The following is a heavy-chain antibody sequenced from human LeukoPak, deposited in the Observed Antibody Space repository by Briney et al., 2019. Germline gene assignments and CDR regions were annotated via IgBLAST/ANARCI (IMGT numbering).Heavy chain of an antibody. CDR2: INHSGST. CDR1: GGSFSGYY. V-gene: IGHV4-34*01. D-gene: IGHD3-22*01. Sequence: SETLSLTCAVYGGSFSGYYWSWIRQPPGKGLEWIGEINHSGSTNYNPSLKSRVTISVDTSKNQLSLKLSSVTAADTAVYYCARGLGSSGYYSSPPHLYYFDYWGQGTLVTVSS. J-gene: IGHJ4*02. CDR3: ARGLGSSGYYSSPPHLYYFDY.